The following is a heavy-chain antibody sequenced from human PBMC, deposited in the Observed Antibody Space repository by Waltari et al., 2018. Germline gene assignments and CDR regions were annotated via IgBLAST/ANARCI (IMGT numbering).Heavy chain of an antibody. CDR2: IRGSGGST. Sequence: EVQLVESGGGLVQPGGSLRLSCAASGFTFSSYAMSWVRQAPGKGLEWVSAIRGSGGSTYYADSVKGRFTISRDNSKNTLYLQMNSLRAEDTAVYYCAKDLVVVPAAAGWWFDPWGQGTLVTVSS. V-gene: IGHV3-23*04. CDR3: AKDLVVVPAAAGWWFDP. D-gene: IGHD2-2*01. J-gene: IGHJ5*02. CDR1: GFTFSSYA.